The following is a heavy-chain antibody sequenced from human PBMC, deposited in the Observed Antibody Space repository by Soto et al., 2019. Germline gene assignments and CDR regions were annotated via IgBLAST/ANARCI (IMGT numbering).Heavy chain of an antibody. CDR2: INPNSGGT. V-gene: IGHV1-2*04. CDR3: ARARRIAAAGNWFDP. D-gene: IGHD6-13*01. J-gene: IGHJ5*02. CDR1: GYTFTGYY. Sequence: QVQLVQSGAEVKKPGASVKVSCKASGYTFTGYYMHWVRQAPGQGLEWMGWINPNSGGTNYAQKFQGWVTMTRDTSISTAYMELSRLRSDDTAVYYCARARRIAAAGNWFDPWGQGTLVTVSS.